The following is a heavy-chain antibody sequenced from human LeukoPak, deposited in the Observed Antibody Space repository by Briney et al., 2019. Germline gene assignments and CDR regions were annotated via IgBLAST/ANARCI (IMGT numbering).Heavy chain of an antibody. CDR1: GFTFSSYS. V-gene: IGHV3-21*01. Sequence: GGSLRLSCAASGFTFSSYSMNWVRQAPGKGLEWVSSISSSSSYIYYADSVKGRFTISRDNAKNSLYLQTNSLRAEDTAVYYCARASVTTGMNWGQGTLVTVSS. J-gene: IGHJ4*02. CDR3: ARASVTTGMN. D-gene: IGHD4-17*01. CDR2: ISSSSSYI.